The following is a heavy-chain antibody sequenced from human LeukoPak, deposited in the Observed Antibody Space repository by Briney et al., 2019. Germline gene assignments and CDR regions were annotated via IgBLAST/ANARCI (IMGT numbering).Heavy chain of an antibody. Sequence: ASVKVSCKASGYTFTSYGISWVRQAPGQGLEWMGWISAYNGNTNYAQKLQGRVSMTTDTSTSTAYMELRSLRSDDTAVYYCAGYKVGATTNDAFDIWGQGTMVTVSS. CDR1: GYTFTSYG. D-gene: IGHD1-26*01. CDR3: AGYKVGATTNDAFDI. V-gene: IGHV1-18*01. J-gene: IGHJ3*02. CDR2: ISAYNGNT.